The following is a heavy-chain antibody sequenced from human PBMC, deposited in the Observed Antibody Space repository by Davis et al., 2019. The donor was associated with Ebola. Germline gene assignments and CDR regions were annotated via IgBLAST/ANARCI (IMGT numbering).Heavy chain of an antibody. CDR1: GITFSSFG. CDR3: ARGRMVPAATHFDN. J-gene: IGHJ4*02. Sequence: GGSLRLSCAVSGITFSSFGMHWVRQSPGQGLEWVALIFYDGSNKYYADSVKGRFTIARDNSKNTLYLEMNSLRAEDTAVYYCARGRMVPAATHFDNWGQGTLVTVSS. CDR2: IFYDGSNK. D-gene: IGHD2-2*01. V-gene: IGHV3-33*08.